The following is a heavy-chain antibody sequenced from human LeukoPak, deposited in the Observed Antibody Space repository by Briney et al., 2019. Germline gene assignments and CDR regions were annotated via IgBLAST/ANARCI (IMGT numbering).Heavy chain of an antibody. D-gene: IGHD5-12*01. CDR2: MNPNSGNT. J-gene: IGHJ6*03. V-gene: IGHV1-8*01. Sequence: ASVKVSCKASGYTFTSYDINWVRQATGQGLEWMGWMNPNSGNTGYAQKFQGRVTMTRSTSISTAYMELSSLRSEDTAVYYCARGRKWWLRLGSKGENYYYYYMDVWGKGTTVTISS. CDR1: GYTFTSYD. CDR3: ARGRKWWLRLGSKGENYYYYYMDV.